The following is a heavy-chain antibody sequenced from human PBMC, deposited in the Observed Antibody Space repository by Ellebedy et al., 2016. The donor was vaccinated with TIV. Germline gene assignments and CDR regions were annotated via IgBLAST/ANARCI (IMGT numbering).Heavy chain of an antibody. CDR3: AKGSGNNPPGDYIDF. CDR1: GFTFEDYA. J-gene: IGHJ4*02. Sequence: GESLKISXAASGFTFEDYAMHWVRQAPGKGLEWVSLITFNGRSTYYADSVVGRFSLSRDNFGNSLDLQMTGLRPEDTAFYYCAKGSGNNPPGDYIDFWGQGTLVTVSS. D-gene: IGHD1/OR15-1a*01. V-gene: IGHV3-43D*03. CDR2: ITFNGRST.